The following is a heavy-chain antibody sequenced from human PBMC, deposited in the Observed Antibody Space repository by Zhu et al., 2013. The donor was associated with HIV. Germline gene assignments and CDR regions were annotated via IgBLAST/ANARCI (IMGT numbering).Heavy chain of an antibody. V-gene: IGHV1-2*02. CDR2: INPNSGGT. CDR3: ARDPSTRYYTDV. J-gene: IGHJ6*03. Sequence: QVQLVQSGAEVKKPGASVKVSCKASGYTFTGYYMHWVRQAPGQGLEWMGWINPNSGGTNYAQTFQGRVIMTRDTSVNTVYMELRSLTSDDTAVYYCARDPSTRYYTDVWGKGTTVIVSS. CDR1: GYTFTGYY. D-gene: IGHD3-9*01.